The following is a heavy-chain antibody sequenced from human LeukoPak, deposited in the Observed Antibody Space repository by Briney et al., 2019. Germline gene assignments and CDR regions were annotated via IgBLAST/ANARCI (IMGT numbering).Heavy chain of an antibody. CDR1: AFTFSGYS. CDR2: ISHDGSNK. V-gene: IGHV3-30*04. D-gene: IGHD1-1*01. J-gene: IGHJ3*02. Sequence: GGSLRLSCVVSAFTFSGYSMHWVRQAPGKELEWVAFISHDGSNKYCADSLKGRFTISRDNSKNTLFLQMNSLRPEDTAVYYCARVGYDYNWYDAFDIWGQGTMVTVSS. CDR3: ARVGYDYNWYDAFDI.